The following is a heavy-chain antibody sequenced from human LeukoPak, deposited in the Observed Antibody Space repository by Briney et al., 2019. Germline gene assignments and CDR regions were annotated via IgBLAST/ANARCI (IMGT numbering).Heavy chain of an antibody. V-gene: IGHV3-7*01. Sequence: GGSLRLSCVASGFPFSSYWMTWVRQAPGKGLEWVANIKQDGSKRSYVDSVKGRFTISRDNAKNSLYLQMNNLRAEDTAVYYCARATGCSSTSCYRSLDYWGQGTLVTVSS. J-gene: IGHJ4*02. CDR3: ARATGCSSTSCYRSLDY. CDR1: GFPFSSYW. D-gene: IGHD2-2*02. CDR2: IKQDGSKR.